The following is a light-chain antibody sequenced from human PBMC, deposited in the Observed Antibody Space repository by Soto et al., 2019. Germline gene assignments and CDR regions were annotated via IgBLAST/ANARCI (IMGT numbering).Light chain of an antibody. V-gene: IGLV2-14*03. CDR2: DVT. Sequence: QSALTQPASMSGSPGQSITISCTGTSSDVGDYHYVSWYQLHPGKAPKLLIYDVTIRPSGVSNRFSGSNSGNTASLTISGLQAEDEADYYCNSYSSGSTPYVFGTGTKVTVL. J-gene: IGLJ1*01. CDR3: NSYSSGSTPYV. CDR1: SSDVGDYHY.